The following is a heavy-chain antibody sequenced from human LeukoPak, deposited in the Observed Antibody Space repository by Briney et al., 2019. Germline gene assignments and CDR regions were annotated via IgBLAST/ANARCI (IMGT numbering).Heavy chain of an antibody. CDR1: GFTFNNYA. CDR2: ISGSGGST. V-gene: IGHV3-23*01. J-gene: IGHJ4*02. D-gene: IGHD3-3*01. Sequence: GGSLRLSCAASGFTFNNYAMSWVRQAPGKGLEWISAISGSGGSTYYAYSVKGRFTISRDKSKNTLSLQMNSLRAEDTAVYFCAKDSTFDFWSGYRTHWGQGTLVTVSS. CDR3: AKDSTFDFWSGYRTH.